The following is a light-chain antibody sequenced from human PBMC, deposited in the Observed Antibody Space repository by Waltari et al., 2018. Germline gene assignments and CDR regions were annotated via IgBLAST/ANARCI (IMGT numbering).Light chain of an antibody. CDR1: QSLLHSNGNTY. Sequence: DIVMTQTPLSLPITPGEPASISCRSSQSLLHSNGNTYLHWYLQKPGQSPQLLIYGGSNRASGVPDRFSGSWSGTDFTLKISKVEAEDVGVYYCVQAIAFPFTFGPGTKLDIK. CDR2: GGS. CDR3: VQAIAFPFT. J-gene: IGKJ3*01. V-gene: IGKV2-40*01.